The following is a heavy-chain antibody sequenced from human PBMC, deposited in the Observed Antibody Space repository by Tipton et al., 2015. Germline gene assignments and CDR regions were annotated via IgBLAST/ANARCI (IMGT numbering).Heavy chain of an antibody. CDR2: IYYSGST. CDR1: GDSISSSTYF. CDR3: ARRPLRLGAFDT. Sequence: LRLSCTVSGDSISSSTYFWGWIRQPPGKGLEWIGSIYYSGSTHYNPSLKSRVAISVDTSKNQFSLNLTSVTAADTAVYYCARRPLRLGAFDTWGQGTLVTVSS. D-gene: IGHD3-16*01. V-gene: IGHV4-39*01. J-gene: IGHJ5*02.